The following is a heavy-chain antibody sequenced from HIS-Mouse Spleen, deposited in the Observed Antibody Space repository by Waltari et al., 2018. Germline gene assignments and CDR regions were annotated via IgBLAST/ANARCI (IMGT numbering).Heavy chain of an antibody. D-gene: IGHD1-26*01. Sequence: QVQLVESVGGVVQPGRSLRLSCASSGFTFSIYGIHWVRQAPGKGLEVVAVISYDGSNKYYADSVKGRFTISRGNSKNTRYLQMNSLRAEDTAVYYCAKDRGSPLYFDYWGQGTLVTVSS. CDR3: AKDRGSPLYFDY. V-gene: IGHV3-30*18. CDR2: ISYDGSNK. J-gene: IGHJ4*02. CDR1: GFTFSIYG.